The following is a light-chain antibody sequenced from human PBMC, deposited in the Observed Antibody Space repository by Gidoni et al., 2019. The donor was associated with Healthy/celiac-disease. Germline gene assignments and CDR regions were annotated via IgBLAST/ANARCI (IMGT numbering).Light chain of an antibody. V-gene: IGKV1-39*01. Sequence: DIQMTQSPSSLSASVGDRVTIPCRASQSISSYLNWYQQKPGKAPKLLIYAASSVQSGVPSRFSGSGSGTDFTLTISSLQPEDVATYYWQQSYSTLLTFGGGTKVEIK. CDR2: AAS. J-gene: IGKJ4*01. CDR1: QSISSY. CDR3: QQSYSTLLT.